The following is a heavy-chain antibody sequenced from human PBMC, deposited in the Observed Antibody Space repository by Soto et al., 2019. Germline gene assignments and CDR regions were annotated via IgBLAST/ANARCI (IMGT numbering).Heavy chain of an antibody. CDR2: IYYSGST. D-gene: IGHD5-18*01. V-gene: IGHV4-59*08. J-gene: IGHJ6*02. CDR1: GGSISSYY. CDR3: ARGGATAMDPYYYYYYGMDV. Sequence: SETLSLTCTVSGGSISSYYWSWIRQPPGKGLEWIGYIYYSGSTNYNPSLKSRVAISVDTSKNQFSLKLSSVTAADTAVYYCARGGATAMDPYYYYYYGMDVWGQGTTVT.